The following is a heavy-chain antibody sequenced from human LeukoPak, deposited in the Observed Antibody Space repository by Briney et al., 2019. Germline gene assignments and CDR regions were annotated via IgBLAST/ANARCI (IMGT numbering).Heavy chain of an antibody. CDR3: ARPLSGSSSWHGDAFDI. CDR1: GGSIGVTNYY. Sequence: ASETLSLTCTVSGGSIGVTNYYWGWFRQPRGKGLEWIGSIYYSGSTYYNASLKSRVTISADTSKNQFSLKLSSVTAADTAVYYCARPLSGSSSWHGDAFDIWGQGTMVTVSS. D-gene: IGHD6-13*01. J-gene: IGHJ3*02. V-gene: IGHV4-39*01. CDR2: IYYSGST.